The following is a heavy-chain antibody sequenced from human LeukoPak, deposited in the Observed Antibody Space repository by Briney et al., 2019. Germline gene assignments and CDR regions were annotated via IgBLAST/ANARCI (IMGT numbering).Heavy chain of an antibody. V-gene: IGHV1-18*01. CDR1: GYTFTSYG. D-gene: IGHD1-1*01. Sequence: ASVKVSCKASGYTFTSYGISWVRQAPGQGAEWMGWISAYNGNTNYAQKLQGRVTMTTDTSTSTAYMELRSLRSDDTAVYYCARAFRPGTPAEYFQHWGQGTLVTVSS. CDR2: ISAYNGNT. J-gene: IGHJ1*01. CDR3: ARAFRPGTPAEYFQH.